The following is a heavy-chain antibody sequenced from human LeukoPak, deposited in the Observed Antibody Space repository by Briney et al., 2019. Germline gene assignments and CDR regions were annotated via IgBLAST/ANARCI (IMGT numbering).Heavy chain of an antibody. CDR3: ARASELLLSFDY. CDR1: GFTFSSYW. Sequence: GGSLRLSCAASGFTFSSYWMYWVRQAPGKGLVWVSRINSDGSSTSYADSVKGRFTISRDNAKNTLYLQMNSLRAEDTAVYYCARASELLLSFDYWGQGTLVTVSS. V-gene: IGHV3-74*01. CDR2: INSDGSST. D-gene: IGHD1-26*01. J-gene: IGHJ4*02.